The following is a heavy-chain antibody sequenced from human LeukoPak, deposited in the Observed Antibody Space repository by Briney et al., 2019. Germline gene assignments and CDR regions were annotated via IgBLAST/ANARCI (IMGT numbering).Heavy chain of an antibody. CDR3: AKGRNEYGGAALDY. V-gene: IGHV3-23*01. D-gene: IGHD4-23*01. CDR1: VFTFSSYA. CDR2: ISGSGGNT. J-gene: IGHJ4*02. Sequence: PGGSLRLSCAASVFTFSSYAMSWVRQAPGKGLAWVSCISGSGGNTFYADSVKGWFTISRDNSKNTLYLQMNSLRAEDTAAYHCAKGRNEYGGAALDYWGQGTLLTVSS.